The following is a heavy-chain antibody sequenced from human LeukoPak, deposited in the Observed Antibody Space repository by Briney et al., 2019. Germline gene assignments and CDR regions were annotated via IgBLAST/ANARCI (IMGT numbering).Heavy chain of an antibody. D-gene: IGHD2-8*01. CDR3: ARDSHAPFDY. CDR2: ISYDGSNK. J-gene: IGHJ4*02. V-gene: IGHV3-30-3*01. CDR1: GFTFSSYA. Sequence: GRSLRLSCAASGFTFSSYAMHWVRQAPGKGLEWVAVISYDGSNKYYANSVKGRFTISRDNSKNTLYLQMNSLRAEDTAVYYCARDSHAPFDYWGQGTLVTVSS.